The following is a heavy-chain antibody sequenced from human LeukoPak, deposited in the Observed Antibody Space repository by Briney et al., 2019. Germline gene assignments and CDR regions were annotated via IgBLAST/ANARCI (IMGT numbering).Heavy chain of an antibody. Sequence: NSSETLSLTCTGPGGSISSYYWNWIRQPPGKGLEWIGYIYYSGSTNYNPSLKSRVTISVDTSKNQFSLKLSSVTAADTAVYYCAGVEMATIYILWGQGTLVTVSS. J-gene: IGHJ4*02. CDR1: GGSISSYY. CDR2: IYYSGST. V-gene: IGHV4-59*01. CDR3: AGVEMATIYIL. D-gene: IGHD5-24*01.